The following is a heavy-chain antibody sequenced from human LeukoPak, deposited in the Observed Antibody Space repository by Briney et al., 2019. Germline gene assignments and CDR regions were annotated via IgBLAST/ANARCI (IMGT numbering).Heavy chain of an antibody. V-gene: IGHV3-7*03. CDR3: ARYSGSYEVNYYYYYGMDV. CDR1: GFTFSSYA. D-gene: IGHD1-26*01. Sequence: GGSLRLSCAASGFTFSSYAMHWVRQAPGKGLEWVANIKQDGSEKYYVDSVKGRFTISRDNAKNSLYLQMNSLRAEDTAVYYCARYSGSYEVNYYYYYGMDVWGQGTTVTVSS. J-gene: IGHJ6*02. CDR2: IKQDGSEK.